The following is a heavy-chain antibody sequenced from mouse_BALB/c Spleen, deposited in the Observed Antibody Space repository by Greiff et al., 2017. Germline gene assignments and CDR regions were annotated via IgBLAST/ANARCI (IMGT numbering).Heavy chain of an antibody. D-gene: IGHD2-10*02. CDR2: IYPGDGDT. CDR3: AREYGNYAFDY. V-gene: IGHV1-87*01. J-gene: IGHJ2*01. CDR1: GYTFTSYW. Sequence: QVQLKQSGAELARPGASVKLSCKASGYTFTSYWMQWVKQRPGQGLEWIGAIYPGDGDTRYTQKFKGKATLTADKSSSTAYMQLSSLASEDSAVYYCAREYGNYAFDYWGQGTTLTVSS.